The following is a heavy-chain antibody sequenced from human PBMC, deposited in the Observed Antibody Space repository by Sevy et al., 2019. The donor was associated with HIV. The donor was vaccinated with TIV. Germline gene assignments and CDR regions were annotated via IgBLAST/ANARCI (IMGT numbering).Heavy chain of an antibody. CDR3: ARDQDYYGSGSYYKNNWFDP. CDR1: GFTFSSYA. V-gene: IGHV3-30*04. J-gene: IGHJ5*02. Sequence: GGSLRLSCAASGFTFSSYAMHWVRQAPGKGLEWVAVISYDGRNKYYADSVKGRFTISRDNSKNTLYLQMNSLRAEDTAVYYCARDQDYYGSGSYYKNNWFDPWGQGTLVTVSS. D-gene: IGHD3-10*01. CDR2: ISYDGRNK.